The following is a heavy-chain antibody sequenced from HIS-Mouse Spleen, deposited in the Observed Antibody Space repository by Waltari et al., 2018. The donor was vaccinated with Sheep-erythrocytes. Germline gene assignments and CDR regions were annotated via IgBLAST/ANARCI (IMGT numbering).Heavy chain of an antibody. J-gene: IGHJ4*02. Sequence: EVQLVESGGGLVKPGGSLRLSCAASGFTFSSYSMNWVRQVPGKGLEWVSSISSSSSYIYYADSVKGRFTISRDNAKNSLYLQMNSLRAEDTAVYYCARVASGATFDYWGQGTLVTVSS. D-gene: IGHD1-26*01. CDR1: GFTFSSYS. CDR2: ISSSSSYI. V-gene: IGHV3-21*01. CDR3: ARVASGATFDY.